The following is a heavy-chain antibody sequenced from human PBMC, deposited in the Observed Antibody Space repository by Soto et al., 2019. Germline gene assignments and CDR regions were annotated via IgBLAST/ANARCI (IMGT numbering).Heavy chain of an antibody. D-gene: IGHD3-3*01. CDR2: IWYDGSNK. CDR1: GFTFSSYG. J-gene: IGHJ4*02. CDR3: AREGGYDFWSAYDFDY. Sequence: QVQLVESGGGVVQPGRSLRLSCAASGFTFSSYGMHWVRQAPGKGLEWVAVIWYDGSNKYCADSVKGRFTISRDNSKNTLYLQMNSLRAEDTAVYYCAREGGYDFWSAYDFDYWGQGTLVTVSS. V-gene: IGHV3-33*01.